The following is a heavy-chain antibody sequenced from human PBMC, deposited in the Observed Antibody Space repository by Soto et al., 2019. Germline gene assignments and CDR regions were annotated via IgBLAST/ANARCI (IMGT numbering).Heavy chain of an antibody. Sequence: EVQLLESGGGLVQPGGSLRLSCAASGFTFSSYAMSWVRQAPGKGLEWVSAISGSGGSTYYADSVKGRFTISRDNSKNTLYLQMNCLRAEDTAVYYCAKASRGSDRPRRIDYWGQGTLVTVSS. CDR2: ISGSGGST. D-gene: IGHD6-19*01. J-gene: IGHJ4*02. V-gene: IGHV3-23*01. CDR3: AKASRGSDRPRRIDY. CDR1: GFTFSSYA.